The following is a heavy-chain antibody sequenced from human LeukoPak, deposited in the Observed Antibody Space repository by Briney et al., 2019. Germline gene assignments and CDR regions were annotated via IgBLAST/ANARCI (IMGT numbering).Heavy chain of an antibody. V-gene: IGHV1-46*01. CDR2: INPSGGST. CDR3: ARDVGSPRDAFDI. CDR1: GYTFTSYY. Sequence: ASVKVSCKASGYTFTSYYMHWVRQAPGQGLEWMGIINPSGGSTSYAQKFQGRVTMTTDTSTSTAYMELRSLRSDDTAVYYCARDVGSPRDAFDIWGQGTMVTVSS. J-gene: IGHJ3*02. D-gene: IGHD1-26*01.